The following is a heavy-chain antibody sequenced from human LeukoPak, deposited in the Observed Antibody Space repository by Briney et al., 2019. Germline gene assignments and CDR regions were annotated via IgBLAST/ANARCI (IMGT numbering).Heavy chain of an antibody. D-gene: IGHD7-27*01. Sequence: PGGSLRLSCAASGFTFSSYAMHWVRQAPGKGLEWVAVISYDGSNKYYADSVKGRFTISRDNSKNTLYLQMNSLRAEDTAVYYCARQTGEFDYWGQGTLVTVSS. J-gene: IGHJ4*02. CDR2: ISYDGSNK. V-gene: IGHV3-30-3*01. CDR3: ARQTGEFDY. CDR1: GFTFSSYA.